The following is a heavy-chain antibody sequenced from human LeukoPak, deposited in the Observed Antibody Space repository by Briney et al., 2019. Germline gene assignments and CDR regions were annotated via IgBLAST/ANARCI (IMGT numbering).Heavy chain of an antibody. D-gene: IGHD4-23*01. V-gene: IGHV4-39*07. CDR2: IYYSGST. CDR3: ARDFSGGNSRNAFDI. CDR1: GGSISSSSYY. Sequence: SETLSLTCTVSGGSISSSSYYWGWIRQPPGKGLEWIGSIYYSGSTYYNPSLKSRVTISVDTSKNQFSLKLSSVTAADTAVYYCARDFSGGNSRNAFDIWGQGTMVTVSS. J-gene: IGHJ3*02.